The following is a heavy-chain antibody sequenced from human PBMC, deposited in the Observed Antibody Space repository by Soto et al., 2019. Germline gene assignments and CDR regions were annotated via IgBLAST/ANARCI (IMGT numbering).Heavy chain of an antibody. CDR2: ISYDGSTK. CDR1: GFTFSSYG. Sequence: QVQLVESGGGVVQPGRSLRLSCAASGFTFSSYGMYWVRQAPDKGLEWVALISYDGSTKYYANSVKGRFSISRDNSKNTKYLQMDSLRAEDTALYSCAKDFPLNCSGDCGPLDDWGPGTLVIASS. D-gene: IGHD2-21*02. J-gene: IGHJ4*02. V-gene: IGHV3-30*18. CDR3: AKDFPLNCSGDCGPLDD.